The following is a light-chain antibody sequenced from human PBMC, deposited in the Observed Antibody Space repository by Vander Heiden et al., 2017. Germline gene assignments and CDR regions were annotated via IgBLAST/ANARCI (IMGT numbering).Light chain of an antibody. Sequence: QLVLTQSPSASASLGASVKLTCPLSSGHSNYAIAWHQQRPQKGPRYLMKVNRDGSHNRGDGIPDRFSGSTSGADRYLTISSLQSEDEADYYCQTWGSGIRVFGGGTKLTVL. J-gene: IGLJ3*02. CDR3: QTWGSGIRV. CDR1: SGHSNYA. V-gene: IGLV4-69*01. CDR2: VNRDGSH.